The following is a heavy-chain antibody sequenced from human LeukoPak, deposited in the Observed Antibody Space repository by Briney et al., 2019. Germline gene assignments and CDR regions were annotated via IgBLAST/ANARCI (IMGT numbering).Heavy chain of an antibody. CDR3: ARDPRGNFPYFDY. D-gene: IGHD4-23*01. V-gene: IGHV3-30-3*01. CDR2: ISYDGSNK. J-gene: IGHJ4*02. Sequence: GGSLRLSCAASGFTFSSYAMHWVRQATGKGLEWVAVISYDGSNKYYADSVKGRFTISRDNSKNTLYLQMNSLRAEDTAVYYCARDPRGNFPYFDYWGQGTLVTVSS. CDR1: GFTFSSYA.